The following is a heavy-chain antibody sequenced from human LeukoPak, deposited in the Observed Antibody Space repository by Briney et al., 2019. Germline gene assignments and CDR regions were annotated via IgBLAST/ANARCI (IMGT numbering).Heavy chain of an antibody. CDR2: ISGSGGST. CDR1: GFTFSSYA. J-gene: IGHJ4*02. CDR3: AKRGGYCTGGSCYSYYFDY. D-gene: IGHD2-15*01. Sequence: GGSLRLSCAASGFTFSSYAMSWVRQAPGKGLEWVSIISGSGGSTYYADSVKGRFTISRDNTKNTLYLQMNSLRAEDTAVYYCAKRGGYCTGGSCYSYYFDYWGQGTLVTVSS. V-gene: IGHV3-23*01.